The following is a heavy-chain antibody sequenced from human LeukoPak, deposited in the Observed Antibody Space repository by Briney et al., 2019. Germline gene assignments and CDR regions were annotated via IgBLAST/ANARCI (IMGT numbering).Heavy chain of an antibody. V-gene: IGHV4-4*07. J-gene: IGHJ3*02. Sequence: TSETLSLTCTVSGVSISTYYWSWIRQPAGKGLEWIGRIYTSGSNNYNPSLKSRLTMSIEPSKNQFSLKLSSVTAADTAVYYCARHRGYSYGFDDFNIWGQGTMVIVSS. CDR3: ARHRGYSYGFDDFNI. D-gene: IGHD5-18*01. CDR1: GVSISTYY. CDR2: IYTSGSN.